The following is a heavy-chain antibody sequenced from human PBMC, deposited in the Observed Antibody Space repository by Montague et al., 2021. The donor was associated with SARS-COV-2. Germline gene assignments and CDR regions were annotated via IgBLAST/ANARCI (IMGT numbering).Heavy chain of an antibody. V-gene: IGHV4-39*07. D-gene: IGHD2-8*02. CDR1: AGSLSSRSNY. CDR3: ARDEYNRYWYKY. Sequence: SETLSLTCTVSAGSLSSRSNYWGWIRQPPGMGLQWIGSVDSAGXTXYXXXXKSRVTISLDTSKNQFSLKLSSVTAADTAVYYCARDEYNRYWYKYWGQGALGTVSS. J-gene: IGHJ4*02. CDR2: VDSAGXT.